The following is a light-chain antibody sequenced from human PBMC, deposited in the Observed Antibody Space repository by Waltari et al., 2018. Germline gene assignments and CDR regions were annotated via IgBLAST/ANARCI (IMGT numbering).Light chain of an antibody. V-gene: IGLV2-14*01. CDR3: SSYTSSSTVV. J-gene: IGLJ2*01. CDR1: RSDFGCSNS. CDR2: EVS. Sequence: QSALTQPASVSGSPGQTITISCTGTRSDFGCSNSVSWYQQHPGKAPKLMIYEVSNRPSGVSNRFSGSKSGNTASLTISGLQAEDEADYYCSSYTSSSTVVFGGGTKLTVL.